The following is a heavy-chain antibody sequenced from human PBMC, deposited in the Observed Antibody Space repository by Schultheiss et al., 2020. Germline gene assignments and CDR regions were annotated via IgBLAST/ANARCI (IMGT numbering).Heavy chain of an antibody. V-gene: IGHV4-61*08. D-gene: IGHD3-10*01. Sequence: SETLSLTCAVSGGSISSGGYSWSWIRQPPGKGLEWIGGLEWIGNIYNSGSSNYNPSLKSRVIISVDTSKNQFSLKLSSVTAADTAVYYCARGGYITMVRGVRWGQGTLVTVSS. CDR3: ARGGYITMVRGVR. J-gene: IGHJ4*02. CDR1: GGSISSGGYS. CDR2: IYNSGSS.